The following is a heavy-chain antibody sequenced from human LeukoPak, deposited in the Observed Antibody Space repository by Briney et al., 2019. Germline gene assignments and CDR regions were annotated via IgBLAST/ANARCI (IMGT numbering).Heavy chain of an antibody. V-gene: IGHV3-74*01. D-gene: IGHD3-22*01. J-gene: IGHJ4*02. CDR1: GFIFSEYW. CDR2: INSDGSRI. CDR3: ASSPVITRD. Sequence: PGGSLRLSCVASGFIFSEYWMQWVRQAPGKGLEWVSRINSDGSRITYADSVKGRFTISRDNAKNTLYLEMNSLRVEDTAVYYCASSPVITRDWGQGTLVTLSS.